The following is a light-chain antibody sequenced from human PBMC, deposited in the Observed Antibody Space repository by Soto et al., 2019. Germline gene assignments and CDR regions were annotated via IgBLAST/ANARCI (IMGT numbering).Light chain of an antibody. CDR1: QSISSY. CDR3: QQYSDWPSIT. CDR2: GVS. V-gene: IGKV3-15*01. Sequence: EIVMTQSPETLSVSAGERATLSCRATQSISSYSAWYQLKPGQAPRLLIYGVSTRATGIPARFSGSGSGTEFTLTISSLQSEDVAVYYCQQYSDWPSITFGQGTRLEIK. J-gene: IGKJ5*01.